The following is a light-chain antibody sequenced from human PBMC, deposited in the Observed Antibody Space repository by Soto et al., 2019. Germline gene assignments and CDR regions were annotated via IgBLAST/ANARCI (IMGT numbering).Light chain of an antibody. V-gene: IGKV3-11*01. CDR3: QQRSNWPPTWT. J-gene: IGKJ1*01. CDR2: DTS. CDR1: QNISRY. Sequence: EIVLTQSPAPLSLSPGERATLSCRAIQNISRYLAWYQQKVGQSPRLLIYDTSNRATGIPARFSGSGSGTDFTLTISSLEPEDFAVYYCQQRSNWPPTWTFGQGTKVDIK.